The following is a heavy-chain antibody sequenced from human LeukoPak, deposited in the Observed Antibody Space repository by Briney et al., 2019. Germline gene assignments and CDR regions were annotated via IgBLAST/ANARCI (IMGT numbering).Heavy chain of an antibody. J-gene: IGHJ4*02. V-gene: IGHV3-53*01. CDR2: IYSGGST. D-gene: IGHD4-17*01. Sequence: PGGSLRLSCAASGFTVSSNYMSWVRQAPGKGLEWVSVIYSGGSTYYADSVKGRFTISRDNSKNTLYLQMNSLRAEDTAVYYCAREAPAGDYAIDYWDQGTLVTVSS. CDR3: AREAPAGDYAIDY. CDR1: GFTVSSNY.